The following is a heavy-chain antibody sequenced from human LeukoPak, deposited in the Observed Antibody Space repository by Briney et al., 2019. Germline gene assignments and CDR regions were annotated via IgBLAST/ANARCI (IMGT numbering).Heavy chain of an antibody. CDR2: ISPGGNTI. CDR1: GFTFSDYH. V-gene: IGHV3-11*01. D-gene: IGHD6-19*01. Sequence: GGSLRLSCAASGFTFSDYHMNWIRQAPGKGLEWVSYISPGGNTIYFADSVNGRFTLSRDSARNSLSLQMNSLTAEDTAVYYCAAGRDIAVAGPGGHLDYWGRGTLVTVSS. CDR3: AAGRDIAVAGPGGHLDY. J-gene: IGHJ4*02.